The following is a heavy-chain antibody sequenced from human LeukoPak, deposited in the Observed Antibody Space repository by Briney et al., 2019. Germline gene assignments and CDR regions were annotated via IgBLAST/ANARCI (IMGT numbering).Heavy chain of an antibody. CDR2: IHYSVSP. CDR3: ASYCSGGTCYLGFDY. V-gene: IGHV4-39*01. J-gene: IGHJ4*02. CDR1: GGSISSSSYY. Sequence: SETLSLTCTVSGGSISSSSYYWGWVRQPPGKGLEWVGRIHYSVSPYHTPSLKSRLTRSVDASNIQFSLKLSSVTAAYTAVYYCASYCSGGTCYLGFDYWGQGTLVTVSS. D-gene: IGHD2-15*01.